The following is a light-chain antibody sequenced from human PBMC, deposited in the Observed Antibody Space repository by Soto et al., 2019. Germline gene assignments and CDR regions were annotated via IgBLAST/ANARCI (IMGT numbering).Light chain of an antibody. CDR1: QSVSSTY. CDR3: QQYGDSRT. Sequence: EIVLTQSPGTLSLSPGERATLSCRASQSVSSTYLAWYQQKPGQAPRLLIYGASSRATGIPDRFSGSASGTDFTLTINRLEPEDFAIYYCQQYGDSRTFGQGNKLEIK. J-gene: IGKJ2*01. V-gene: IGKV3-20*01. CDR2: GAS.